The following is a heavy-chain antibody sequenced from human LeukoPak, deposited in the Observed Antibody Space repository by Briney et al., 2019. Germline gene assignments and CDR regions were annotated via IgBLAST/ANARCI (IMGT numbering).Heavy chain of an antibody. Sequence: ASVKVYCKASGYTFTGYYMHWVRQAPGQGLEWMGWINPNSGGTNYAQKFQGRVTMTRDTSISTAYMELSRLRSDDTAVYYCARDIVMVTYWFDPWGQGTLVTVSS. CDR3: ARDIVMVTYWFDP. D-gene: IGHD5-18*01. CDR2: INPNSGGT. V-gene: IGHV1-2*02. CDR1: GYTFTGYY. J-gene: IGHJ5*02.